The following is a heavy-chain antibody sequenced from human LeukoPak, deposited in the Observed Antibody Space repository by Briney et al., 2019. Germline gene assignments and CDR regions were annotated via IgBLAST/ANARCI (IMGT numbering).Heavy chain of an antibody. Sequence: GGPLRLSCAASGFTSSSYWMSWVRQAPGKGLEWVANIKQDGSEKYYVDSVKGRFTISRDNAKNSLYLQMNSLRAEDTAVYYCVRGGMTTVTTLARWGQGTLVTVSS. CDR3: VRGGMTTVTTLAR. D-gene: IGHD4-17*01. CDR1: GFTSSSYW. V-gene: IGHV3-7*01. J-gene: IGHJ4*02. CDR2: IKQDGSEK.